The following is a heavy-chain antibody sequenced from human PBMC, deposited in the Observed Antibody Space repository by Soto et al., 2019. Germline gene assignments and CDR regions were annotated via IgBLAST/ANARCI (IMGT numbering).Heavy chain of an antibody. Sequence: EASVKVSCKASGYTFTSYDINWVRQATGQGLEWMGWMNPNSGNTGYARNFQGRVTMTRNTSISTAYMELSSLRSEDTAVYYCARGPYYYYYMDVWGKGTTVTVSS. CDR1: GYTFTSYD. CDR3: ARGPYYYYYMDV. J-gene: IGHJ6*03. CDR2: MNPNSGNT. V-gene: IGHV1-8*01.